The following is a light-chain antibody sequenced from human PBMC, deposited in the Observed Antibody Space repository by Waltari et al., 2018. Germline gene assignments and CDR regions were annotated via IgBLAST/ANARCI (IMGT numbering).Light chain of an antibody. J-gene: IGKJ1*01. Sequence: IVMTQSPLSLPVTPGEPASISCRSSPSLLHSNGYNYLDWYLQKPGQSPQLLIYLGSNRASGVPDRFSGSGSGTEFTLKISRVEAEDVGVYYCMQALQTPRTFGQGTKVEIK. CDR1: PSLLHSNGYNY. CDR3: MQALQTPRT. V-gene: IGKV2-28*01. CDR2: LGS.